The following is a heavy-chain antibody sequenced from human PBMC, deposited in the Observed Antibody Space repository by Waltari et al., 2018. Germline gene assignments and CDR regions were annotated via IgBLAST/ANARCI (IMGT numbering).Heavy chain of an antibody. V-gene: IGHV1-69*13. CDR1: GGTFSSYA. Sequence: QVQLVQSGAEVKKPGSSVKVSCKASGGTFSSYAMSWVRQAPGQGLEWMGGIIPIFGTANYAQKLPGRVTITADESTSTAYMELSSLRSEATAAYYYARAPPQLADAFDIWGQGTMVTVSS. CDR2: IIPIFGTA. CDR3: ARAPPQLADAFDI. J-gene: IGHJ3*02. D-gene: IGHD3-10*01.